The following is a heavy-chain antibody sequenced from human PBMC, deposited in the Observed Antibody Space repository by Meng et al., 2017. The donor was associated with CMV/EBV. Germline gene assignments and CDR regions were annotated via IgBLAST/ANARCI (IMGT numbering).Heavy chain of an antibody. Sequence: CTFSGGSISSGGYYWSWIRQHPGKGLEWIGYIYYSGSTYYNPSLKSRVTISVDTSKNQFSLKLSSVTAADTAVYYCARSGDGYNSMDYWGQGTLVTVSS. CDR2: IYYSGST. J-gene: IGHJ4*02. V-gene: IGHV4-31*03. CDR1: GGSISSGGYY. D-gene: IGHD5-24*01. CDR3: ARSGDGYNSMDY.